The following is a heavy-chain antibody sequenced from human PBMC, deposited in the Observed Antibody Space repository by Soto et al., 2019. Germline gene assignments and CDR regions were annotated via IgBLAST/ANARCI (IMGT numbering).Heavy chain of an antibody. V-gene: IGHV1-8*01. D-gene: IGHD2-21*01. Sequence: ASVKVSCKASGYTFTSYDINWVRQATGQGLEWMGRMNPNSGNTSYAQKFQGRVTMTTDKSMSTAYMELSSLRSEDTAVYYCAGVGMWPNWFDPWGQGTLVTVSS. CDR1: GYTFTSYD. J-gene: IGHJ5*02. CDR2: MNPNSGNT. CDR3: AGVGMWPNWFDP.